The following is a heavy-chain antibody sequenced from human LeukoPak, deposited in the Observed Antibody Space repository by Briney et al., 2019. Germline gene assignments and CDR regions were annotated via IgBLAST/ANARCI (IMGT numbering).Heavy chain of an antibody. V-gene: IGHV1-69*05. CDR1: GGTFSSYA. CDR2: IIPIFGTA. CDR3: AVYSSGWYGENYYFDY. Sequence: ASAKVSCKASGGTFSSYAISWVRQAPGQGLEWMGRIIPIFGTANYAQKFQGRVTITTDESTSTAYMELSSLRSEDTAVYYCAVYSSGWYGENYYFDYWGQGTLVTVSS. J-gene: IGHJ4*02. D-gene: IGHD6-19*01.